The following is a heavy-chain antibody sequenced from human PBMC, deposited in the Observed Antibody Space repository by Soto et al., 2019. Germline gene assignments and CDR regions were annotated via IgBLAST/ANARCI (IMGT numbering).Heavy chain of an antibody. CDR3: ARGARYYDSSGPLSY. Sequence: EVQLVESGGGLVQPGGSLRLSCAASGFTFSSYWMHWVHQAPGKGLVWVSRINSDGSSTSYADSVKGRFTISRDNAKNTLYLQMNSLRAEDTAVYYCARGARYYDSSGPLSYWGQGTLVTVSS. J-gene: IGHJ4*02. V-gene: IGHV3-74*01. CDR2: INSDGSST. D-gene: IGHD3-22*01. CDR1: GFTFSSYW.